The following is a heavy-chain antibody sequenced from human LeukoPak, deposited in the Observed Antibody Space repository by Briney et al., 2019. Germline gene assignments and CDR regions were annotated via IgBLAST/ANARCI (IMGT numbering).Heavy chain of an antibody. V-gene: IGHV3-30*18. CDR1: GFTFSSYG. Sequence: GRSLRLSCAASGFTFSSYGIHWVRQAPGKGLEWVAVISYDGSNKYYADSVKGRFTISRDNSKNTLYLQMNSLRAEDTAVYYCSKGSYCSGGSCYYYYYGMDVWGKGTTVTVSS. CDR2: ISYDGSNK. D-gene: IGHD2-15*01. CDR3: SKGSYCSGGSCYYYYYGMDV. J-gene: IGHJ6*04.